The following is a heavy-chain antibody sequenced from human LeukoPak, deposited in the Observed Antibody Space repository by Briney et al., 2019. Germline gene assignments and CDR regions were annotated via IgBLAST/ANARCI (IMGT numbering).Heavy chain of an antibody. V-gene: IGHV4-59*01. J-gene: IGHJ5*02. CDR1: GVSISSYY. Sequence: SETLSLTCTVSGVSISSYYWSWIRQPPGKGLEWIGYIYYSGSTNYNPSLKSRVTISVDTSKNQFSLKLSSVTAADTAVYYCARERPYCSGGSCYKDNWFDPWGQGTLVTVSS. D-gene: IGHD2-15*01. CDR2: IYYSGST. CDR3: ARERPYCSGGSCYKDNWFDP.